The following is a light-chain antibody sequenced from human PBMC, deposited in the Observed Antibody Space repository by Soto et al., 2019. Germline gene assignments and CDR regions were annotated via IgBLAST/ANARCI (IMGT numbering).Light chain of an antibody. CDR3: AQGLATPFT. CDR2: LGS. Sequence: IVLTQSPLSLPVTPGEPASMSCRSARXLLHSKGYYYLDWYLQKPGQSPQLLIYLGSNRASGVPDRFSGSGSGTDFTLTISRVEAEDVGVYFCAQGLATPFTFGGGTKVDIK. J-gene: IGKJ4*01. CDR1: RXLLHSKGYYY. V-gene: IGKV2-28*01.